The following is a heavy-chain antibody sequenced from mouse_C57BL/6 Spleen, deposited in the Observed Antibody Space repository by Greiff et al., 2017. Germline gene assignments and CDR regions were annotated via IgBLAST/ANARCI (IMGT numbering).Heavy chain of an antibody. Sequence: VQLKESGPGLVQPSQSLSITCTVSGFSLTSYGVHWVRQPPGKGLEWLGVIWSGGSTDYNAAFISRLSISKDNSKSQVFFKMNSLQADDTAIYYCAKGGITTGYYFDYWGQGTTLTVSS. CDR3: AKGGITTGYYFDY. CDR1: GFSLTSYG. J-gene: IGHJ2*01. V-gene: IGHV2-4*01. D-gene: IGHD2-4*01. CDR2: IWSGGST.